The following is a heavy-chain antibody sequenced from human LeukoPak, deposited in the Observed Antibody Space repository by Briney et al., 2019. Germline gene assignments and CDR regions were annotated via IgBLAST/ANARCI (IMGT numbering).Heavy chain of an antibody. D-gene: IGHD3-22*01. CDR3: ARDIRRYDSSGYYYGDGAFDI. CDR1: GFTFSSYD. Sequence: GGSLRLSCAASGFTFSSYDMHWVRQATGKGLEWVSAIGTAGDTYYPGSVKGRFTISRENAKNSLYLQMNSLRAGDTAVYYCARDIRRYDSSGYYYGDGAFDIWGQGTMVTVSS. CDR2: IGTAGDT. V-gene: IGHV3-13*01. J-gene: IGHJ3*02.